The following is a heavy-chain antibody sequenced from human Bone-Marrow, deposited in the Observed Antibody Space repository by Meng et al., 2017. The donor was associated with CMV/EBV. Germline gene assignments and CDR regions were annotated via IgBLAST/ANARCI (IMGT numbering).Heavy chain of an antibody. V-gene: IGHV2-5*01. CDR2: IYWNDDK. Sequence: SGPTLVKPTQTLTLTCTFSGFSLSTSGVGVGWIRQPPGKALEWLALIYWNDDKRYSPSLKSRLTITKDTSKNQVVLTMTNMDPVDTATYYGAHNSGSGSYWFVGYGMDVWGQGTTVTVSS. CDR1: GFSLSTSGVG. CDR3: AHNSGSGSYWFVGYGMDV. D-gene: IGHD3-10*01. J-gene: IGHJ6*02.